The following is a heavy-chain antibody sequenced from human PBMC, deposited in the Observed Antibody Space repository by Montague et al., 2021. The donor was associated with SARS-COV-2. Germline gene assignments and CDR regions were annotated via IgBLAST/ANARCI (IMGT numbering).Heavy chain of an antibody. CDR2: IYYSGST. D-gene: IGHD3-3*01. Sequence: SETLSLTCTVSGGSISSSSYYWGWIRQPPGKGLEWIGSIYYSGSTYYNPSLKSRVTISVDTSKNQFSLKLSSVTAADTAVYYCARHHSRDTIFGVAKMNWFDPGGQGTLVTVSS. V-gene: IGHV4-39*01. CDR1: GGSISSSSYY. J-gene: IGHJ5*02. CDR3: ARHHSRDTIFGVAKMNWFDP.